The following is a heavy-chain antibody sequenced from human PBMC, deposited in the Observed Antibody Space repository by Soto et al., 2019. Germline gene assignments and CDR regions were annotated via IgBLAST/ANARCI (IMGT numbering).Heavy chain of an antibody. CDR1: GESFSAYY. CDR3: ARTDRPSFYGMDX. D-gene: IGHD2-2*01. Sequence: SETLSLTCAVYGESFSAYYWSWIRQPPGKGLEWIVEIYHSGSTNYNQSLESRVTISVDTSKKQFSLKVSSVTAADTAVYHCARTDRPSFYGMDXWGQGTTVTVS. V-gene: IGHV4-34*01. CDR2: IYHSGST. J-gene: IGHJ6*02.